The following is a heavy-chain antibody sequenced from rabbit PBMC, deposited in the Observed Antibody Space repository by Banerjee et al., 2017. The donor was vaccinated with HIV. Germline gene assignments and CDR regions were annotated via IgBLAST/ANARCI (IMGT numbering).Heavy chain of an antibody. V-gene: IGHV1S45*01. D-gene: IGHD6-1*01. Sequence: QEQLEESGGDLVKPEGSLTLTCTASGFSFSSYGIIWVRQAPGKGLEWIAYIYAGIIGSTYYASWAKGRFTISKTSSTTVTLQMTSLTAADTATYFCARGVAGVAGYGYAYFNLWGPGTLVTVS. CDR3: ARGVAGVAGYGYAYFNL. CDR2: IYAGIIGST. J-gene: IGHJ4*01. CDR1: GFSFSSYG.